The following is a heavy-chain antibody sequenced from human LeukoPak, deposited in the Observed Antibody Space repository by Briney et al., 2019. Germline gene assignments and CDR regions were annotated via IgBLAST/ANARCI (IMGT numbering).Heavy chain of an antibody. V-gene: IGHV3-7*01. Sequence: GGSLRLSCAASGFTFGSYWMSWVRQAPGKGLEWVANIKQDGSEKYYVDSVKGRFTISRDNAKNSLYLQMNSLRAEDTAVYYCARGDRVVAAPNWFDPWGQGTLVTVSS. D-gene: IGHD2-15*01. CDR3: ARGDRVVAAPNWFDP. J-gene: IGHJ5*02. CDR1: GFTFGSYW. CDR2: IKQDGSEK.